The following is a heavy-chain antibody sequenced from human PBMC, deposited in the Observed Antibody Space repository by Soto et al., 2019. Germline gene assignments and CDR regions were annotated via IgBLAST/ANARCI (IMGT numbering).Heavy chain of an antibody. V-gene: IGHV1-24*01. CDR2: FDPEDGET. D-gene: IGHD3-3*01. CDR1: GYTLTELS. J-gene: IGHJ6*02. CDR3: ATTYYDFWSGPRGYYGMYV. Sequence: AASVKVSCKVSGYTLTELSMHWVRQAPGKGLEWMGGFDPEDGETIYAQKFQGRVTMTEDTSTDTAYMELSSLRSEDTAVYYCATTYYDFWSGPRGYYGMYVWGQGTTVTVAS.